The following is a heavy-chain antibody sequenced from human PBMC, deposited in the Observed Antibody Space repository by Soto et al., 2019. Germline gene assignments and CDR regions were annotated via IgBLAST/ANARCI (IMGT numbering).Heavy chain of an antibody. Sequence: QVQLVQSGAEVKKPGASVKVSCKASGYTFTSYYVHWVRQAPGQRLEWMGIINPSTGGTNYPQKFKGKFTTTRDTSTSTVYMELSSLRSEDAALYYCARDSGDTTLSQWGRSVDYWGQGTLVTVSS. D-gene: IGHD1-1*01. V-gene: IGHV1-46*01. J-gene: IGHJ4*02. CDR3: ARDSGDTTLSQWGRSVDY. CDR1: GYTFTSYY. CDR2: INPSTGGT.